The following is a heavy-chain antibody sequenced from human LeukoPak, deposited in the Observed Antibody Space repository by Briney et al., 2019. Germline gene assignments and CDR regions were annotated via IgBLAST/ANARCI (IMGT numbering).Heavy chain of an antibody. CDR2: VSTNDGNT. V-gene: IGHV1-18*01. J-gene: IGHJ4*02. D-gene: IGHD3-22*01. Sequence: ASVKVSCKASGYTFTNYHIAWVRQAPGQGLEWMGWVSTNDGNTVYAQRLQGRVTVTTDTSTSVAYMELWSLTSDDTAVYYCTRAPPGMTMMTDYWGQGTLVTVSS. CDR3: TRAPPGMTMMTDY. CDR1: GYTFTNYH.